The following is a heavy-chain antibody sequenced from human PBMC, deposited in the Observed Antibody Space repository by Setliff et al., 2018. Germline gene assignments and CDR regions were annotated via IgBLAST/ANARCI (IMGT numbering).Heavy chain of an antibody. CDR3: ARQIDYGDFLYFDY. CDR1: GYSFSTYA. V-gene: IGHV1-3*01. D-gene: IGHD4-17*01. Sequence: ASVKVSCKASGYSFSTYAMHWVRQAPGQRLEWMGWINGGNGNTKYSQKFQGRITITRDTSASTAYMEMSSLRSEDTAVYYCARQIDYGDFLYFDYWGQGTLVTVSS. CDR2: INGGNGNT. J-gene: IGHJ4*02.